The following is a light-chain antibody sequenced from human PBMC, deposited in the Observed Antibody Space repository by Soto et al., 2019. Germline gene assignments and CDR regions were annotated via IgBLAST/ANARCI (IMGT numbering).Light chain of an antibody. CDR3: TSYTSSSPWV. CDR1: SSDIGAYNY. J-gene: IGLJ3*02. Sequence: QSALAQPASVSGSPGQSITISCTGTSSDIGAYNYVSWFQQFPGKPPKLIIYEVYNRPSGISNRFSGSKSGNTASLTISGLQAEDEAQYFCTSYTSSSPWVFGGGTKLTVL. CDR2: EVY. V-gene: IGLV2-14*01.